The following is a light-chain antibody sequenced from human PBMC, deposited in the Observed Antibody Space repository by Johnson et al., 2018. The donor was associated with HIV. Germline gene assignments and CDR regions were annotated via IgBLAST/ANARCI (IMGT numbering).Light chain of an antibody. CDR1: SSNIGKNY. CDR2: ENN. V-gene: IGLV1-51*02. Sequence: AVLTQPPSVSAAPGQMVSISCSGSSSNIGKNYVSWYQQFPGTAPKLLIHENNNRPSGIPDRFSGSKSGTSATLGITGLQTGDEAEYYCGTWDSNLSSEVFGAGTKVTVL. J-gene: IGLJ1*01. CDR3: GTWDSNLSSEV.